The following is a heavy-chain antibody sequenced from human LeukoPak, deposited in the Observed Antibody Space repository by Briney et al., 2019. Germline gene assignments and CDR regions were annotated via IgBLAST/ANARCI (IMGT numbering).Heavy chain of an antibody. CDR1: GLTVSDNY. V-gene: IGHV3-53*01. CDR3: ARGHSGSYSFDY. J-gene: IGHJ4*02. Sequence: PGRSLRLSCAASGLTVSDNYMSWVRQAPGKRLEWVSVIYSGGSTFYADSVKGRFTISRDNSKSTLYLQMNSLRPDDTAVYYCARGHSGSYSFDYWGQGTLVTVSS. D-gene: IGHD1-26*01. CDR2: IYSGGST.